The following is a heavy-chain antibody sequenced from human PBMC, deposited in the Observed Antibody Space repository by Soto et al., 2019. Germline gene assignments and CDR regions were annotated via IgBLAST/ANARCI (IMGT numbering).Heavy chain of an antibody. V-gene: IGHV4-34*01. CDR1: GGSFSGNY. D-gene: IGHD2-8*02. CDR2: INHSGRT. J-gene: IGHJ4*02. Sequence: QVQLHQWGAGLLKPSETLSLTCAVYGGSFSGNYWTWIRQPPGTGLEWIGEINHSGRTNYNPSLKSRVTISVDTSKNQFSLKLTSVTAADTAVYYCARDKITGLFDYWGQGTLVTVSS. CDR3: ARDKITGLFDY.